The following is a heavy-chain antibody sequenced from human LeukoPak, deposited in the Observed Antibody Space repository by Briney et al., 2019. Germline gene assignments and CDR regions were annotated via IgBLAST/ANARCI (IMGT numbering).Heavy chain of an antibody. D-gene: IGHD3-10*01. V-gene: IGHV3-53*01. Sequence: GGSLRLSCAASEFTVSSNYMRWVRQAPGKGLEWVSIIYTGSNTYYAESVKGRFTISRDNSKNTLYLQMNSLRAKDTAVYYCARHVGSGSYSYANWFDPWGQGTLVTVSS. CDR3: ARHVGSGSYSYANWFDP. J-gene: IGHJ5*02. CDR1: EFTVSSNY. CDR2: IYTGSNT.